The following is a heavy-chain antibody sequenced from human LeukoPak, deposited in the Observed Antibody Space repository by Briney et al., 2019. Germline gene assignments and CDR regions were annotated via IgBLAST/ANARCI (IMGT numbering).Heavy chain of an antibody. Sequence: PGRSLRLSCAASGFTFSSYAMHWVRQAPGKGLEWVADISYDGSNKYCADSVKGRFTISRDNSKNTLYLQMNSLRAEDTAVYYCAKDMWFGELPDYWGQGTLVTVSS. D-gene: IGHD3-10*01. CDR3: AKDMWFGELPDY. CDR1: GFTFSSYA. V-gene: IGHV3-30-3*01. J-gene: IGHJ4*02. CDR2: ISYDGSNK.